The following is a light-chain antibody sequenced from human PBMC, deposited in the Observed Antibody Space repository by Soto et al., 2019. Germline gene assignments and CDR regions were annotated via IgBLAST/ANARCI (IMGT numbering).Light chain of an antibody. J-gene: IGLJ2*01. V-gene: IGLV2-18*02. CDR1: SSDVGSYNR. CDR2: EVS. CDR3: SSYTSSSGGV. Sequence: QSALTQPPSVSGSPGQSVTISCTGTSSDVGSYNRVSWYQQPPGTAPKLMIYEVSNRPSGVPDRFSGSKSGNTASLTISGLQAEDEADYYCSSYTSSSGGVFGGGTKLTVL.